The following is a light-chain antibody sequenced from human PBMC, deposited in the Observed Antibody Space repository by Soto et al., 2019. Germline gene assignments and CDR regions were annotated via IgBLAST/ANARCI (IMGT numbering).Light chain of an antibody. J-gene: IGKJ5*01. CDR3: QQYGSSPIT. CDR2: GAS. CDR1: QSVSSSY. Sequence: VKKSPGTPSLTPGERATLSCRARQSVSSSYLAWYQQKPGQAPRLLIYGASSRATGIPDRFSGSGSGTDFTLTISRLEPEDFAVYYCQQYGSSPITCGHGTLL. V-gene: IGKV3-20*01.